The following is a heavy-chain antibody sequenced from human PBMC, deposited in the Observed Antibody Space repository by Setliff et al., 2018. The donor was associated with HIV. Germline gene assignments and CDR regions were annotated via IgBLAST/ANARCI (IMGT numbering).Heavy chain of an antibody. CDR2: INTNTGNP. CDR1: GYTFTSYA. CDR3: ARSENYYDSSGYYSYYYYGMDV. Sequence: ASVKVSCKASGYTFTSYATNWVRQAPGQGLEWMGWINTNTGNPTYAQGFTGRFVFSLDTSVGTAYLQISSLKAEDTAVYYCARSENYYDSSGYYSYYYYGMDVWGQGTTVTVSS. V-gene: IGHV7-4-1*02. J-gene: IGHJ6*02. D-gene: IGHD3-22*01.